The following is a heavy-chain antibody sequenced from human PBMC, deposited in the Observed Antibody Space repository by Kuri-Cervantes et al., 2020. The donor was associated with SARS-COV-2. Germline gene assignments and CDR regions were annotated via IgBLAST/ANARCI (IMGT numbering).Heavy chain of an antibody. CDR1: GFTFSSYG. CDR3: ANTGIVGAKGSQHYYYYYYMDV. Sequence: GESLKISCAASGFTFSSYGMHWVRQAPGKGLEWVAFIRYDGSNKYYADSVKGRFTISRDNSKNTLYLQMNSLRAEDTAVYYCANTGIVGAKGSQHYYYYYYMDVWGKGTTVTVSS. CDR2: IRYDGSNK. D-gene: IGHD1-26*01. J-gene: IGHJ6*03. V-gene: IGHV3-30*02.